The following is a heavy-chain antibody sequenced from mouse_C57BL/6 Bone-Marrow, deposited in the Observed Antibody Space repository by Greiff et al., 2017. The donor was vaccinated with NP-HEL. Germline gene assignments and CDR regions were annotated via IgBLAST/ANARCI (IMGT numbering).Heavy chain of an antibody. J-gene: IGHJ3*01. D-gene: IGHD1-1*01. CDR3: ARDTITTVGDWFAY. Sequence: VQLKESGPGLVKPSQSLSLTCSVTGYSITSGYYWNWIRQFPGNKLEWMGYISYDGSNNYNPSLKNRISITRDTSKNQFFLKLNSVTTEDTATYYCARDTITTVGDWFAYWGQGTLVTVSA. V-gene: IGHV3-6*01. CDR2: ISYDGSN. CDR1: GYSITSGYY.